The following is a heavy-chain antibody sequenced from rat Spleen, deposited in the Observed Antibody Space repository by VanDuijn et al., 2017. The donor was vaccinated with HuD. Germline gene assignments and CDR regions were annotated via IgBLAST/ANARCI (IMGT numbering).Heavy chain of an antibody. D-gene: IGHD3-1*01. CDR1: GFSLTTYS. J-gene: IGHJ2*01. CDR3: TIHPRY. V-gene: IGHV2-63*01. Sequence: QVQLKESGPGLVQPSETLSLTCTVSGFSLTTYSVSWIRQPSGKGPEWMAKMWYDGDTAYNPALKSRLSISRDTSKNQVFLKMHSLQTDDTGTYYCTIHPRYWGQGVMVTVSS. CDR2: MWYDGDT.